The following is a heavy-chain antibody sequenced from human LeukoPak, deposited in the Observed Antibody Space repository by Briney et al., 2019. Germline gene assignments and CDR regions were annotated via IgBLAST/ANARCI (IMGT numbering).Heavy chain of an antibody. CDR2: ISYDGGNK. J-gene: IGHJ5*02. Sequence: GTSLRLSCAASGFTFSSYAMHWVRQAPGKGLEWVAVISYDGGNKYYADSVKGRFTISRDNAKNSLSLQMNSLRAEDTAVYYCARDFRYSGSYHHWFDPWGQGTLVTVSS. D-gene: IGHD1-26*01. V-gene: IGHV3-30-3*01. CDR1: GFTFSSYA. CDR3: ARDFRYSGSYHHWFDP.